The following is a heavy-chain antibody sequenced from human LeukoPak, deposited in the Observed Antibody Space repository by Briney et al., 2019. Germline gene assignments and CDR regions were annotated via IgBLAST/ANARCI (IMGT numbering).Heavy chain of an antibody. CDR2: FSWNSYTI. D-gene: IGHD6-13*01. V-gene: IGHV3-9*03. CDR3: TKDRAAAHFDSFDF. Sequence: PGGSLRLPCAASGFTFDDYAMHGVRQAPGKGLEGVAGFSWNSYTIGYADSLKGRFTTSRDNAKKSLYQQLNSLRTDDMALYYCTKDRAAAHFDSFDFWGLGTMVTASS. CDR1: GFTFDDYA. J-gene: IGHJ3*01.